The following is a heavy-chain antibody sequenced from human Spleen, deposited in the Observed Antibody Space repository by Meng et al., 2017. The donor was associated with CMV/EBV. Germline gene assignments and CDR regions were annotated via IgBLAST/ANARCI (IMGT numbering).Heavy chain of an antibody. CDR3: ARDPYGSGTPADYYYYGMDV. CDR1: GFTFSNYD. Sequence: GESLKISCAASGFTFSNYDIHWVRQAPGKGLEWVAVISYDGSNKYYADSVKGRFTISRDNSKNTLYLQMNSLRAEDTAVYYCARDPYGSGTPADYYYYGMDVWGQGTTVTVSS. V-gene: IGHV3-30*19. D-gene: IGHD3-10*01. CDR2: ISYDGSNK. J-gene: IGHJ6*02.